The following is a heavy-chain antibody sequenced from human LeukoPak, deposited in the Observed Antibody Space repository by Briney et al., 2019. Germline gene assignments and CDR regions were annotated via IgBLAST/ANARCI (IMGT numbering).Heavy chain of an antibody. V-gene: IGHV1-8*01. D-gene: IGHD4-11*01. J-gene: IGHJ4*02. CDR1: GYTFTSYD. CDR2: MNPNSGNT. CDR3: ARVTTVTTKILGY. Sequence: VASVKVSCKASGYTFTSYDINWVRQATGQGLEWMGWMNPNSGNTGYAQKFQGRVTMTRNTSISTAYMELSSLRSEDTAVYYCARVTTVTTKILGYWGQGTLVTVSS.